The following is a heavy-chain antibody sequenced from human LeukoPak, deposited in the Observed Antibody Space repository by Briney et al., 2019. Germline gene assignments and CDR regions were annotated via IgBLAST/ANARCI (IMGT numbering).Heavy chain of an antibody. J-gene: IGHJ4*02. Sequence: ASVTVSCTFSGSTLTELSMHWVRLAPGKGLEWMGGFDPKDGERSSAQKFQGRVTMTENTSTDTAYMELSSLRSEDTAVYYCATVSAQQAVPAIDFDYWGQGTLVTVST. V-gene: IGHV1-24*01. CDR1: GSTLTELS. CDR3: ATVSAQQAVPAIDFDY. D-gene: IGHD6-13*01. CDR2: FDPKDGER.